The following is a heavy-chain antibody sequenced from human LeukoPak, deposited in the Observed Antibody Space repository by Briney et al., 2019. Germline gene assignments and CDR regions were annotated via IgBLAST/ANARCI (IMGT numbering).Heavy chain of an antibody. V-gene: IGHV4-31*11. Sequence: SETLSLTCAVSGGSISSGVHYCTWIRQHPGKGLEWIGYIYYSGSTNYNPSLKSRVTISVDTSKNQFSLKLSSVTAADTAVYYCARDVSRVRGIKSYYFDYWGQGTLVTVSS. D-gene: IGHD3-10*01. CDR3: ARDVSRVRGIKSYYFDY. J-gene: IGHJ4*02. CDR2: IYYSGST. CDR1: GGSISSGVHY.